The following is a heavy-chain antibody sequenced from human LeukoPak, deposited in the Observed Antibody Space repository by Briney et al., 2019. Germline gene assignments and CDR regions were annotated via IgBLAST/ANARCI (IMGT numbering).Heavy chain of an antibody. J-gene: IGHJ1*01. CDR1: GGSFSGFY. D-gene: IGHD2-15*01. V-gene: IGHV4-34*01. CDR3: TRVDRRTRYCPHRNCLPS. CDR2: INHNWST. Sequence: SETLSLTCAVYGGSFSGFYWSWLRQPPGKGVEWVGEINHNWSTNYNPSLKRRVTISIDTSKTQFSLKLTSVTAPDTAVYYCTRVDRRTRYCPHRNCLPSWGQGTLVTVSS.